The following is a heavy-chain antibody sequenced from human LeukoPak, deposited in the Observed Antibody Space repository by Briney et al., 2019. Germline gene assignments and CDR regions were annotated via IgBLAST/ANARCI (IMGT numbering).Heavy chain of an antibody. Sequence: SETLSLTCAVYGGSFSGYYWSWIRQPPGKGLEWIGEINHSGSTNYNPSLKSRVTISVDTSKNQFSLKLSSVTAADTAVYYCARANPKPLDYWGQGTLVIVSS. J-gene: IGHJ4*02. CDR1: GGSFSGYY. CDR3: ARANPKPLDY. V-gene: IGHV4-34*01. CDR2: INHSGST.